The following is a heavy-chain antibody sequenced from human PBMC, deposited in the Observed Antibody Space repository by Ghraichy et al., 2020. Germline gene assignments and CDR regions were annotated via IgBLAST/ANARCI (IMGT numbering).Heavy chain of an antibody. CDR2: IWYNGDKK. J-gene: IGHJ4*02. V-gene: IGHV3-33*01. D-gene: IGHD3-9*01. Sequence: GGSLRLSCVTSGFTLGNFVVHWVRQTPAKGLEWLAVIWYNGDKKFYADSVTGRFAISRDNSKNTVFLQMNNLRTDDTAVYYCARGSDYDGLTGHYMFERLDHWGRGTLVTVSS. CDR1: GFTLGNFV. CDR3: ARGSDYDGLTGHYMFERLDH.